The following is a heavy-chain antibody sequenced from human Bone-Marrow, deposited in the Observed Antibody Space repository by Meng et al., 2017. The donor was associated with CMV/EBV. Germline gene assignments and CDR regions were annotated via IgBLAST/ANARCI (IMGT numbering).Heavy chain of an antibody. Sequence: SETLSLTCTVSGGSISSYYWSWIRQPPGKGLEWIGYIYYSGSTYYNPSLKSRVTISVDTSKNQFSLKLSSVTAADTAVYYCARTYNWNYVLNWFDPWGQGTLVTVSS. CDR3: ARTYNWNYVLNWFDP. D-gene: IGHD1-7*01. CDR2: IYYSGST. CDR1: GGSISSYY. V-gene: IGHV4-59*12. J-gene: IGHJ5*02.